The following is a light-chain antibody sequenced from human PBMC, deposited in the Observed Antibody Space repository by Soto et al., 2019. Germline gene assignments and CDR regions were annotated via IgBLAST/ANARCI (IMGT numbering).Light chain of an antibody. CDR1: QTVTSN. Sequence: EIVMMQSPDTLSVSPGERVTLSCRASQTVTSNLAWYQQKPGQSPRLLIYDASNRATGIPARFSGSGSGTDFTLTISSLEPEDFAVYYCQQRSNWPTFGQGTKVDIK. V-gene: IGKV3-11*01. J-gene: IGKJ1*01. CDR2: DAS. CDR3: QQRSNWPT.